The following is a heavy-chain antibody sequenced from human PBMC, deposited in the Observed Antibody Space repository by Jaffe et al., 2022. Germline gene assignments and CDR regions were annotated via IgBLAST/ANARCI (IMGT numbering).Heavy chain of an antibody. D-gene: IGHD2-2*01. CDR2: IIPMIGTA. V-gene: IGHV1-69*01. CDR1: GGNFNNYA. Sequence: QVQLVQSGAEVKKPGSSVKVSCKASGGNFNNYAFSWVRLAPGQGLEWMGGIIPMIGTANYAQKFQGRVTITADGSTSTVYMDVRNLRSEDTAVYYCARARRGSWVRFYQFDYWGQGTLVTVSS. J-gene: IGHJ4*02. CDR3: ARARRGSWVRFYQFDY.